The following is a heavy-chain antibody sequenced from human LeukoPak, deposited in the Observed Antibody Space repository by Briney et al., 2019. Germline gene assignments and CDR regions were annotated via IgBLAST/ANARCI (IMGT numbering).Heavy chain of an antibody. Sequence: QPGGSLRLSCAASGFTFSSSWMYWVRQAPGKGLEWVAVIWYDGSNKYYADSVKGRFTISRDNSKNTLYLQMNSLRAEDTAVYYCARERSDVFDIWGQGTMVTVSS. J-gene: IGHJ3*02. CDR3: ARERSDVFDI. CDR1: GFTFSSSW. V-gene: IGHV3-33*08. CDR2: IWYDGSNK.